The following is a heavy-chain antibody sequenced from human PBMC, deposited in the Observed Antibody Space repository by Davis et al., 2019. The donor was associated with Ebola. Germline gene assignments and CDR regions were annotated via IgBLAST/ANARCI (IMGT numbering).Heavy chain of an antibody. CDR3: AKGRDGMGYYGMDV. Sequence: GESLKISCAASGFTFSSYGMHWVRQAPGKGLEWVAVISYDGSNKYYADSVKGRFTISRDNSKNTLYLQMNSLRAEDTAVYYCAKGRDGMGYYGMDVWGQGTTVTVSS. J-gene: IGHJ6*02. V-gene: IGHV3-30*18. D-gene: IGHD5-24*01. CDR2: ISYDGSNK. CDR1: GFTFSSYG.